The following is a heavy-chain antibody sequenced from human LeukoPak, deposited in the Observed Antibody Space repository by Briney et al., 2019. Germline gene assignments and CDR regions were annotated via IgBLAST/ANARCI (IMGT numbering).Heavy chain of an antibody. CDR1: GLPFGADA. Sequence: PGGSLRLSCAASGLPFGADAMTWVRQAPGKGLEWVSSIGDSGVMTYYADSVKGRFTISRDNSKNTLYLQMNSLRAEDTAVYYCAKPGLWFGITQYYFDYWGQGTLVTVSS. CDR2: IGDSGVMT. J-gene: IGHJ4*02. D-gene: IGHD3-10*01. CDR3: AKPGLWFGITQYYFDY. V-gene: IGHV3-23*01.